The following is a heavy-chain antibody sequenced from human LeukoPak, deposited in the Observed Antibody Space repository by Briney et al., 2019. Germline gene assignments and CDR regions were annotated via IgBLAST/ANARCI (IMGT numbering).Heavy chain of an antibody. CDR2: FDPEDGET. V-gene: IGHV1-24*01. Sequence: GASVKVSFTVSGYTLTELSMHWVRQAPGKGLEWMGGFDPEDGETIYAQKFQGRVTMTEDTSTDTAYMELSSLRSEDTAVYYCATDLPHYYDSSGYYYWGQGTLVTVSS. D-gene: IGHD3-22*01. CDR3: ATDLPHYYDSSGYYY. CDR1: GYTLTELS. J-gene: IGHJ4*02.